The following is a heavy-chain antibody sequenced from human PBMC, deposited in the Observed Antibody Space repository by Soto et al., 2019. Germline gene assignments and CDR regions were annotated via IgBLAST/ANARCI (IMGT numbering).Heavy chain of an antibody. V-gene: IGHV4-30-4*01. CDR2: IYYSGST. D-gene: IGHD2-2*02. Sequence: SETLSLTCTVSGGSISSGDYYWSWIRQPPGKGLEWIGYIYYSGSTYYNPSLKSRVTISVDTSKNQFSLKLSSVTAADTAVYYCARDRGCSSTSCYIDYYYGMDVWGQGTTVTVSS. CDR1: GGSISSGDYY. CDR3: ARDRGCSSTSCYIDYYYGMDV. J-gene: IGHJ6*02.